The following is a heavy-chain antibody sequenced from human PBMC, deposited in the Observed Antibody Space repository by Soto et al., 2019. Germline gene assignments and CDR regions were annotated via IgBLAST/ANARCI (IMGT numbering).Heavy chain of an antibody. CDR3: ARSAVSQWLVREGNWFDP. CDR1: GGTFSSYA. CDR2: IIPIFGTA. V-gene: IGHV1-69*12. Sequence: QVQLVQSGAEVKKPGSSVKVSCKASGGTFSSYAISWVRQAPGQGLEWMGGIIPIFGTANYAQKFQGRVTMTADESTSTAYMELSSLRSEDTAVYYCARSAVSQWLVREGNWFDPWGQGTLVTVSS. J-gene: IGHJ5*02. D-gene: IGHD6-19*01.